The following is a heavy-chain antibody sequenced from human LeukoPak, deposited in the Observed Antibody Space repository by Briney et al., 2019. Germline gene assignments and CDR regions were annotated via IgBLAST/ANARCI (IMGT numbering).Heavy chain of an antibody. CDR2: IHHRGNT. J-gene: IGHJ4*02. CDR3: ATLIVGTTYFDY. Sequence: SETLSLTCAVYGESFSGYYWSWIRQPPGKGLEWIGEIHHRGNTNYNPSLKSRVTVSADTSRNQFSLNLTSVTAADTAVYYCATLIVGTTYFDYWGQGSLATVSS. D-gene: IGHD1-26*01. V-gene: IGHV4-34*01. CDR1: GESFSGYY.